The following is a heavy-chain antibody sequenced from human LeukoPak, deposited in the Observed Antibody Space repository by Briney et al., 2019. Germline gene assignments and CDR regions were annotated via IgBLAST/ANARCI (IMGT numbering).Heavy chain of an antibody. D-gene: IGHD4-17*01. J-gene: IGHJ5*02. Sequence: ASVKVACKASGYTFTSYDINWVRQATGQGLEWMGWMNPNSGNTGYAKKYQGRVTITRNTSISTAYMELRSLRSDDTAVYYCARAVYGDYGGDWFDPWGQGTLVTVSS. V-gene: IGHV1-8*03. CDR1: GYTFTSYD. CDR3: ARAVYGDYGGDWFDP. CDR2: MNPNSGNT.